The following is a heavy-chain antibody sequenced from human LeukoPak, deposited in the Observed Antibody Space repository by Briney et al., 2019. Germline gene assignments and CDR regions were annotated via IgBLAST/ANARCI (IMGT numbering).Heavy chain of an antibody. V-gene: IGHV3-48*01. CDR2: ISSSGSTK. Sequence: GGSLRLSCGASGITFSSYSMNWVRQAPGKGLEWVSYISSSGSTKYYADSVKGRFTISRDNARNSLYLQMNSLRAEDTAVCFYARGGLSIMGYWGQGTLVTVSS. D-gene: IGHD2/OR15-2a*01. CDR3: ARGGLSIMGY. J-gene: IGHJ4*02. CDR1: GITFSSYS.